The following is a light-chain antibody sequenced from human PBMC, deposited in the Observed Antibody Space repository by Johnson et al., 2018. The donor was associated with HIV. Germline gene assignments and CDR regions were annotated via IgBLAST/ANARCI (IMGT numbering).Light chain of an antibody. CDR1: SSNIGNNY. J-gene: IGLJ1*01. V-gene: IGLV1-51*02. Sequence: QSVLTQPPSVSAAPGQKVTISCSGSSSNIGNNYVSWYQQLPGTAPKLLIYENNKRPSGIPDRFSGSKSGTSATLGITGLQTGDEADYYCETWDSSLSAVGYVFGTGTQVTVL. CDR3: ETWDSSLSAVGYV. CDR2: ENN.